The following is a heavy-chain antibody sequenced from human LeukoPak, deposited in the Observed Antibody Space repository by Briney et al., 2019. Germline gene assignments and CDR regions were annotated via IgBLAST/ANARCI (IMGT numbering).Heavy chain of an antibody. CDR2: ILNDGSNT. Sequence: GGSLRLSCAASGFTFRNFVMHWVRQAPGKGLEWVAGILNDGSNTDYADSVKGRFTVSRDNSENTFYLQMNSLRDEDTAVYYAAGSGSFYDAFDIWGQGTMVTVSS. D-gene: IGHD1-26*01. J-gene: IGHJ3*02. CDR1: GFTFRNFV. CDR3: AGSGSFYDAFDI. V-gene: IGHV3-30*03.